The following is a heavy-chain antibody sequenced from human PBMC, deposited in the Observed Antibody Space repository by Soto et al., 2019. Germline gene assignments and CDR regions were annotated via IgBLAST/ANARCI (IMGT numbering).Heavy chain of an antibody. J-gene: IGHJ6*02. CDR1: GYTCTSYA. V-gene: IGHV1-3*01. D-gene: IGHD2-21*02. CDR3: APATAVDYYCGIDV. Sequence: QVQLVQSGAEVKKPGASVKVSCKASGYTCTSYAMHWVRQAPGQRLEWMGWINAGNGNTKYSPKFQGRVTITRDTSASTAYMELSSLSSDDTAVYYCAPATAVDYYCGIDVWGQRTTVTVSS. CDR2: INAGNGNT.